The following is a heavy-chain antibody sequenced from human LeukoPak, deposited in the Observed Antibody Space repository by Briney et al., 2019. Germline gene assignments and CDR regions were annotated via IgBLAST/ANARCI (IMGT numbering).Heavy chain of an antibody. D-gene: IGHD2-2*01. Sequence: ASVKVSFKASGYTFTGYYMHWVRQAPGQGLGWMGWINPNSGGTNYAQKFQGRVTMTRDTSISTAYMELSRLRSDDTAVYYCATGLGYCSSTSCYVFDYWGQGTLVTVSS. CDR2: INPNSGGT. V-gene: IGHV1-2*02. J-gene: IGHJ4*02. CDR1: GYTFTGYY. CDR3: ATGLGYCSSTSCYVFDY.